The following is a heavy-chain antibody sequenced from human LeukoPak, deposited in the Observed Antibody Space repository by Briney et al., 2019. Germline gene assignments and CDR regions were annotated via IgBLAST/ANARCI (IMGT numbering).Heavy chain of an antibody. V-gene: IGHV4-39*01. CDR2: IYYSGST. CDR1: GGSISSSSYY. J-gene: IGHJ4*02. D-gene: IGHD5-12*01. CDR3: ARRGYSGYLINYYFDY. Sequence: SETLSLTCTVSGGSISSSSYYWGWLRQPPGKGLEWLGSIYYSGSTYYNPSLKSRVTISVDTSKNQFSLKLSSVTAADTAVYYCARRGYSGYLINYYFDYWGQGTLVTVSS.